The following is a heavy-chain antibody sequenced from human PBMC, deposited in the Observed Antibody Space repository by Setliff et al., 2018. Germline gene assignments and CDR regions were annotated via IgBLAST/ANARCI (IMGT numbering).Heavy chain of an antibody. D-gene: IGHD4-17*01. CDR3: VRALLWSGEGRFDP. CDR1: GGSINSGPYY. CDR2: ISPSGST. J-gene: IGHJ5*02. Sequence: PSETLSLTCTVTGGSINSGPYYWTWIRQPAGKGLEWIGHISPSGSTTYNPSVKSRVTISLDTSKNQFSLKLTSVTAADTAVYYCVRALLWSGEGRFDPWGQGTLVTVSS. V-gene: IGHV4-61*09.